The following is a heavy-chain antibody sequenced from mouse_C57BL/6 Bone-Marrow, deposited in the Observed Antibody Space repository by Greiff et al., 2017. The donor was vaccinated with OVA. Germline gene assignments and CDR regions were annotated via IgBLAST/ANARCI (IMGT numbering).Heavy chain of an antibody. Sequence: EVKVVESGGGLVKPGGSLKLSCAASGFTFSSYAMSWVRQTPEKRLEWVATISDGGSYTYYPDNVKGRFTISRDNAKNNLYLQMSHLKSEDTAMYYCARVYDEVAYWGQGTLVTVSA. V-gene: IGHV5-4*03. D-gene: IGHD2-12*01. CDR3: ARVYDEVAY. CDR1: GFTFSSYA. J-gene: IGHJ3*01. CDR2: ISDGGSYT.